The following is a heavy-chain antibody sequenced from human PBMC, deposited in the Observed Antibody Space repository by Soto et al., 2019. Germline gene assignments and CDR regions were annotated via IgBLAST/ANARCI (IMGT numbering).Heavy chain of an antibody. J-gene: IGHJ4*02. Sequence: PVGSLRLSCEGSGFIFSNYGIHWVRQAPGKGLEWVAVIWYDGSNKYYAESVKGRFTISRDNSRSTVFLQMNSLRAEDTAVYFCARGNYDASGIDYWGQGALVTVSS. CDR2: IWYDGSNK. CDR1: GFIFSNYG. D-gene: IGHD3-22*01. V-gene: IGHV3-33*01. CDR3: ARGNYDASGIDY.